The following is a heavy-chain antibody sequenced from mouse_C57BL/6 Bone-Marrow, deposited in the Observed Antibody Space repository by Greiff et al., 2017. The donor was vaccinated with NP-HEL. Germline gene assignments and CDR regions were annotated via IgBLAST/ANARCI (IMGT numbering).Heavy chain of an antibody. V-gene: IGHV5-17*01. CDR2: ISSGSSTI. CDR3: ARNTTVPSYAMDY. J-gene: IGHJ4*01. D-gene: IGHD1-1*01. CDR1: GFTFSYYG. Sequence: DVKLVESGGGLVKPGGSLKLSCAASGFTFSYYGMHWVRQAPEKGLEWVAYISSGSSTIYYADTVKGRFTISRDNAKNTLFLQMTSLRSEDTAMYYCARNTTVPSYAMDYWGQGTSVTVSS.